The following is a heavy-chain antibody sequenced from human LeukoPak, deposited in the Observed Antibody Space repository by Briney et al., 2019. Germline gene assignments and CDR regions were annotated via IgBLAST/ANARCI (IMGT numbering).Heavy chain of an antibody. CDR2: VKTKGDGGAA. Sequence: PGGSLRLSCAASGITFTNAWLIWVRQAPGEGLEWVGRVKTKGDGGAADYAAPVKGRFTISRDDSTKTLYLQMNSLKTEDTAVYYCTTDRMIYATNWAVSWFDPWGQGTLVTVSS. CDR1: GITFTNAW. D-gene: IGHD2-8*01. V-gene: IGHV3-15*01. CDR3: TTDRMIYATNWAVSWFDP. J-gene: IGHJ5*02.